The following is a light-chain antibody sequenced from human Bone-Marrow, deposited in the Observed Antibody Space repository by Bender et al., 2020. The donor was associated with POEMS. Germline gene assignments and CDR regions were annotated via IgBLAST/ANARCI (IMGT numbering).Light chain of an antibody. Sequence: QSALTQPASVSGSPGQSITISCTGTSSDVGGYNLVSWYQQHPGRVPKLMIYEATKRPSGVSPRFSGSKSGTSASLAISGLQSEDEADYYCAAWEDSLNGWVFGGGTKLTVL. CDR3: AAWEDSLNGWV. CDR1: SSDVGGYNL. V-gene: IGLV2-14*02. CDR2: EAT. J-gene: IGLJ3*02.